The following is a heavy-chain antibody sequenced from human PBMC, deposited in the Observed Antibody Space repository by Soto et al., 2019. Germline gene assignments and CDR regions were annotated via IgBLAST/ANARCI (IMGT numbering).Heavy chain of an antibody. Sequence: QVQLVQSGAEVKKPGASVKVSCKASGYTFTSYGISWVRQAPGQGLEWMGWISAYNGNTNYAQTLQGRVTMTTDTPTSTAYREPRSLRSDDTAVYYCAIARGADTRLIDYWGQGTLVTVSS. V-gene: IGHV1-18*01. D-gene: IGHD2-15*01. CDR1: GYTFTSYG. CDR2: ISAYNGNT. CDR3: AIARGADTRLIDY. J-gene: IGHJ4*02.